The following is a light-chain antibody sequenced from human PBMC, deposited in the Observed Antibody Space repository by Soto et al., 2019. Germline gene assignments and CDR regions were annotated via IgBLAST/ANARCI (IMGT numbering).Light chain of an antibody. CDR1: QFVSSR. V-gene: IGKV3-15*01. CDR2: DTS. Sequence: DIVVTQSPATLSASPGERFTLSCRASQFVSSRLAWYQQRPDQVPRLLIYDTSTRATGISARFSGSGSGTEVTLTISSRHSEDFAVSYCQEYIQWPPGMFCPGTTVDIK. J-gene: IGKJ1*01. CDR3: QEYIQWPPGM.